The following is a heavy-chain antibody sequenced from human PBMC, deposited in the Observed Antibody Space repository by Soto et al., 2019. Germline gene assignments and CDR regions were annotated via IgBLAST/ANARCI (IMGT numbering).Heavy chain of an antibody. Sequence: QVKLVESGGGMVQPGRSLRLSCVASGFTFSKYAMDWVRQAPGKGLKWVAIISYDGRNEYYAGSVKGRFNISRDNSKKPLYLQMNSLRPEDTAVYYCAKGRGGWRNYGMDVWGQGTTVTVSS. J-gene: IGHJ6*02. CDR1: GFTFSKYA. CDR2: ISYDGRNE. CDR3: AKGRGGWRNYGMDV. D-gene: IGHD6-19*01. V-gene: IGHV3-30*18.